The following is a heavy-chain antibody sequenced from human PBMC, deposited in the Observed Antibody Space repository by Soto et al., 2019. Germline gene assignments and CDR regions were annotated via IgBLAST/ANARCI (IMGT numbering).Heavy chain of an antibody. CDR1: GDSVSSNSAA. CDR2: TYYRSKWYN. CDR3: ARGEQYSGRIFDY. V-gene: IGHV6-1*01. D-gene: IGHD1-26*01. J-gene: IGHJ4*02. Sequence: QVQLQQSGPGLVKPSQTLSVTCGISGDSVSSNSAAWNWLRQSPSRGLEWLGRTYYRSKWYNDFAVSVESRITTNPDSSKNHFSLRLNFVTPEDTAVYFCARGEQYSGRIFDYWGQGTLVTVSS.